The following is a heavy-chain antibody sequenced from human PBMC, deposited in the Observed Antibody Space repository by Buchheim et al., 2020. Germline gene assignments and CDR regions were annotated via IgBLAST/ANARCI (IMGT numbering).Heavy chain of an antibody. Sequence: EVQLVESGGGLVQPGGSLRLSCAASGFTFSSHWMHWVRQAPGKGLVWVSRIYSPESDTNYGDSVKGRFTIPRDNPKNTLYLQMNSLRAEDTAVYYCVREGDGYGNFEYWGLGTL. D-gene: IGHD5-24*01. J-gene: IGHJ4*02. CDR2: IYSPESDT. V-gene: IGHV3-74*01. CDR3: VREGDGYGNFEY. CDR1: GFTFSSHW.